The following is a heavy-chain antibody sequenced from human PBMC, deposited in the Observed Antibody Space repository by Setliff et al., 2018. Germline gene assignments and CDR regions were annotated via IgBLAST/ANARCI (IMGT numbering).Heavy chain of an antibody. CDR1: GGSITSGSYY. CDR2: LHTSGTT. CDR3: ARDNTIVGATDY. V-gene: IGHV4-61*02. J-gene: IGHJ4*02. D-gene: IGHD1-26*01. Sequence: SETLSLTCAVSGGSITSGSYYWGWIRQPAGEGLEWIGRLHTSGTTDYNPSLRGRVTISADTSTNHFSLKLTSVTAADTAVYYCARDNTIVGATDYWGQGALVTVSS.